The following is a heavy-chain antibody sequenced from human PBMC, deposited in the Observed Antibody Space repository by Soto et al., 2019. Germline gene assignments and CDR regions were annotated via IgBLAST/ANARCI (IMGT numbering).Heavy chain of an antibody. CDR1: GYTFTGYY. D-gene: IGHD3-3*01. CDR3: ASVTDFWSGYFGYYYGMDV. V-gene: IGHV1-2*02. Sequence: GASVKVSCKVSGYTFTGYYMHWVRQAPGQGLEWMGWINPNSGGTNYAQKFQGRVTMTRDTSISTAYMELSRLRSDDTAVYYCASVTDFWSGYFGYYYGMDVWGQGTTVTVSS. CDR2: INPNSGGT. J-gene: IGHJ6*02.